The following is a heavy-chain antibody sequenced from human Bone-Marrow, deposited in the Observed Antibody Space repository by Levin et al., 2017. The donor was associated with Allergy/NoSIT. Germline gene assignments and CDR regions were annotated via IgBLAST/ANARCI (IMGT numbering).Heavy chain of an antibody. CDR3: AKDYYGSESYSTGMDV. D-gene: IGHD3-10*01. Sequence: PGGSLRLSCEGSGFTFSNYVIHWVRQAPGKGWEWVAMITYDGSKGYYADSVKGRFTISRDNSKNILYLQMNSLRIEDTAVYYCAKDYYGSESYSTGMDVWGQGTTVTVSS. J-gene: IGHJ6*02. CDR1: GFTFSNYV. CDR2: ITYDGSKG. V-gene: IGHV3-30*18.